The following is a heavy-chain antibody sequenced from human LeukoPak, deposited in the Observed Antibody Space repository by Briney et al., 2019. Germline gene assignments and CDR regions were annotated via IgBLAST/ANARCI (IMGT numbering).Heavy chain of an antibody. CDR3: AKRLGSGWYASSD. D-gene: IGHD6-13*01. CDR1: GFIFSSYW. J-gene: IGHJ4*02. CDR2: IIQDGSEK. V-gene: IGHV3-7*03. Sequence: GGSLRLSCAASGFIFSSYWMSWVRQAPGKGLEWVANIIQDGSEKYYVDSVKGRFTISRDNAKNSLYLQMNSLRAEDTSVYYCAKRLGSGWYASSDWGQGTLVTVSS.